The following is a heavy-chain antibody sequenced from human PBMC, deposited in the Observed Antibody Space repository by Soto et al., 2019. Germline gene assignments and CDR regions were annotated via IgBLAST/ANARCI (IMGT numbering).Heavy chain of an antibody. J-gene: IGHJ3*01. CDR3: ARRLFETGTKGHLFDF. CDR2: IYYNGDT. Sequence: QLQLQESGPGLVKPAETLSLKCAVSGGSVSSGNYFWGWIRQPPGKGLEWIGNIYYNGDTYYSPSLRVRVTMPVDTAQNHFSRRLTSVTAADPAFYYCARRLFETGTKGHLFDFGGQGTLVTVSP. V-gene: IGHV4-39*01. CDR1: GGSVSSGNYF. D-gene: IGHD3-3*01.